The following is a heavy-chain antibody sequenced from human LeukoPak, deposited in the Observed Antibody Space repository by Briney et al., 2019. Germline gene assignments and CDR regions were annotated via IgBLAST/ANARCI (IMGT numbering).Heavy chain of an antibody. D-gene: IGHD3-22*01. V-gene: IGHV3-23*01. CDR2: ISGSGHNT. Sequence: GGSLRLSCAASGFTFSSYAMSWVRQAPGKGLEWVSVISGSGHNTYYADSVKGRFTISRDSSKNTLYLQMNSLRAEDTAVYYCASPINYYDSSGYHTWGQGTLVTVSS. CDR3: ASPINYYDSSGYHT. J-gene: IGHJ5*02. CDR1: GFTFSSYA.